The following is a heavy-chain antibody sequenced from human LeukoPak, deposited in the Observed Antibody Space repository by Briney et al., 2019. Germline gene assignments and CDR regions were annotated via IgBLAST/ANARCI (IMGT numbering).Heavy chain of an antibody. D-gene: IGHD7-27*01. CDR1: GFTFSDHH. Sequence: PGRSLRLSCAASGFTFSDHHMTWIRQAPGKGLETVSYIYNGGDTIYYADSVRGRFTISRDNAESSLYLQMNSLRAEDTAVYYCARGHWGLDYWGRGTLVTVSS. V-gene: IGHV3-11*04. J-gene: IGHJ4*02. CDR3: ARGHWGLDY. CDR2: IYNGGDTI.